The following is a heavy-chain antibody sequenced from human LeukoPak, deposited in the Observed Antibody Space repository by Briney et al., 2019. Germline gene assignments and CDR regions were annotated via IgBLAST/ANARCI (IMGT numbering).Heavy chain of an antibody. J-gene: IGHJ4*02. CDR1: GFVFHNYA. CDR2: ITGTGNNA. Sequence: PGGSLRLSCAASGFVFHNYAMTRVRQAPGKGLEWVSFITGTGNNAYYADSVRGRFTISRDNSKNTLFLQMDSLGADDTAIYYCAKDGYSWIPLEDWGRGTLVTVSS. V-gene: IGHV3-23*01. D-gene: IGHD5-12*01. CDR3: AKDGYSWIPLED.